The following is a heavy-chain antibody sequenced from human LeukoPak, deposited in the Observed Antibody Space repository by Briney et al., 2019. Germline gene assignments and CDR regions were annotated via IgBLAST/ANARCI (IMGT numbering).Heavy chain of an antibody. CDR2: TYTRGRT. V-gene: IGHV4-4*07. D-gene: IGHD2-15*01. CDR1: GGSINNYY. Sequence: SETLSLTCTVSGGSINNYYWSWIGQPAGKGREWIGRTYTRGRTNYNPSLKSRVTMSVDTSKNQFSLKLSSVTAADTAVYYCARGRYCSADICSGGDAFDIWGQGTMVSVSS. J-gene: IGHJ3*02. CDR3: ARGRYCSADICSGGDAFDI.